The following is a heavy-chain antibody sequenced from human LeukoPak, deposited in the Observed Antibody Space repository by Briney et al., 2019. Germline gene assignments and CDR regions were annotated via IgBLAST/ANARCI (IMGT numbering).Heavy chain of an antibody. CDR1: GYTFTGYY. J-gene: IGHJ4*02. D-gene: IGHD2-2*01. CDR3: ARVFFPYCSSTSCPDY. Sequence: GASVKVSCKASGYTFTGYYMHWVRQAPGQGLEWMGWINPNSGGTNYAQKFQGRVTMTRDTSISTAYMELSRLRSDDTAVYYCARVFFPYCSSTSCPDYWGQGTLVTVSS. CDR2: INPNSGGT. V-gene: IGHV1-2*02.